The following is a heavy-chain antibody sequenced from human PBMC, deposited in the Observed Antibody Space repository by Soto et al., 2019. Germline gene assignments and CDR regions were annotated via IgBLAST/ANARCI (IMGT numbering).Heavy chain of an antibody. CDR2: IYYGGST. V-gene: IGHV4-31*03. CDR3: ARTPLD. D-gene: IGHD3-16*01. CDR1: GGSISSGGYY. Sequence: QVQLQESGPGLVKPSQTLSLTCTVSGGSISSGGYYWSWIRQHPGKGLECIGYIYYGGSTYYNPSLKSRVTRTVDTSKTKFSLKLSSGAAADTAIYYWARTPLDWGQGTLVPVSS. J-gene: IGHJ1*01.